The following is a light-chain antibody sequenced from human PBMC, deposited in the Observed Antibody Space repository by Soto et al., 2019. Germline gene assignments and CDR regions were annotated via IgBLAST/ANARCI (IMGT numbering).Light chain of an antibody. V-gene: IGKV3-11*01. CDR1: QSVSSY. J-gene: IGKJ4*01. CDR3: QHYVSLPLT. Sequence: EIVLTQSPATLSLSPGERATLSCRASQSVSSYLAWYQQKPGQAPRLLIYDASNRATGIPARFSGSGSGTDFTLTISRLEPEDSAVYYCQHYVSLPLTFGGGTKVEIK. CDR2: DAS.